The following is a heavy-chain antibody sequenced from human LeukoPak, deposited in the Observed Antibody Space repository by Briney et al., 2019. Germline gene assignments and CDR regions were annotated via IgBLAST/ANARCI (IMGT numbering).Heavy chain of an antibody. D-gene: IGHD4-17*01. J-gene: IGHJ6*04. CDR2: ISYDGSNK. Sequence: GGSLRLSCAASGFTFSSYGTHWVRQAPGKGLEWVAVISYDGSNKYYADSVKGRFTISRDNSKNTLYLQMNSLRAEDTAVYYCAKALSYYGDYVGYYYYGMDVWGKGTTVTVSS. V-gene: IGHV3-30*18. CDR1: GFTFSSYG. CDR3: AKALSYYGDYVGYYYYGMDV.